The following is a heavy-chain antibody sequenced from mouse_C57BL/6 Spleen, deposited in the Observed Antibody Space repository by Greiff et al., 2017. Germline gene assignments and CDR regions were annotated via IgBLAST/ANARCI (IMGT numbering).Heavy chain of an antibody. V-gene: IGHV5-4*01. Sequence: EVQLVESGGGLVKPGGSLKLSCAASGFTFSSYAMSWVRQTPEKRLEWVATISDGGSYTYYPDNVKGRFTISRDNAKNNLYLQMSHLKSEDTAMYYCARDWDYYGSSYVDYWGQGTTLTVSS. CDR2: ISDGGSYT. J-gene: IGHJ2*01. D-gene: IGHD1-1*01. CDR1: GFTFSSYA. CDR3: ARDWDYYGSSYVDY.